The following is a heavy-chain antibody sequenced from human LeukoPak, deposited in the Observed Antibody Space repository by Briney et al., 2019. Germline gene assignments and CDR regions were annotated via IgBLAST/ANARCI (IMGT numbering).Heavy chain of an antibody. CDR2: IKSKTDGGTT. V-gene: IGHV3-15*01. J-gene: IGHJ6*03. D-gene: IGHD4-17*01. Sequence: GGSLRLSCAASGFTFSNAWMSWVRQAPGKGLEWVGRIKSKTDGGTTDYAAPVKGRFTISRDDSKNTLYLQMNSLKTEDTAVYYCTTTTVTRIDYYYYYMDVWGKGTTVTVSS. CDR3: TTTTVTRIDYYYYYMDV. CDR1: GFTFSNAW.